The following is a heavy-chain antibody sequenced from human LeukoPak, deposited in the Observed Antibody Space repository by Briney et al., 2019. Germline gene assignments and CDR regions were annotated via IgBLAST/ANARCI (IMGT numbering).Heavy chain of an antibody. CDR3: ARPTVTAGWYFDL. Sequence: ASVKVSCKAPGNSFTHYYLHWVRQAPGQGLEGWGWIGANSGGTTYAKKFQGRVTMTRDPFTSTAYMESSSLKSDDTAIYYCARPTVTAGWYFDLWGRGTLVTVSS. J-gene: IGHJ2*01. CDR1: GNSFTHYY. V-gene: IGHV1-2*02. D-gene: IGHD4-17*01. CDR2: IGANSGGT.